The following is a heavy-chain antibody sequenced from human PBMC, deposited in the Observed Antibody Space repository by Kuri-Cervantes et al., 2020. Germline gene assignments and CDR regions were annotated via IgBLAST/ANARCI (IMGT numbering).Heavy chain of an antibody. CDR1: GFTFSSYS. J-gene: IGHJ4*02. V-gene: IGHV3-23*01. Sequence: LSLTCAASGFTFSSYSMNWVRQAPGKGLEWVSLISSSGGSTYYADSVKGRFTISRDNSNSTLYLQMNSLRGEDTAVYYCARDGRNYYDSSGVAGFDYWGQGTLVTVSS. D-gene: IGHD3-22*01. CDR3: ARDGRNYYDSSGVAGFDY. CDR2: ISSSGGST.